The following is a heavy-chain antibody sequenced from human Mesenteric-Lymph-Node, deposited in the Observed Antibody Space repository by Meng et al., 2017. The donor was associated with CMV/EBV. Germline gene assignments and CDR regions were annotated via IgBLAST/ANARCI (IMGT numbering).Heavy chain of an antibody. CDR3: AREYDSGSYYY. Sequence: SETLSLTCAVYGGSFSGYYWSWIRQPPGKGLEWIGEINHSGSTNYNPSLKSRVTISVDTSKNQFSLKLSSVTAADTAVYYCAREYDSGSYYYWGQGTLVTVSS. J-gene: IGHJ4*02. D-gene: IGHD1-26*01. V-gene: IGHV4-34*01. CDR1: GGSFSGYY. CDR2: INHSGST.